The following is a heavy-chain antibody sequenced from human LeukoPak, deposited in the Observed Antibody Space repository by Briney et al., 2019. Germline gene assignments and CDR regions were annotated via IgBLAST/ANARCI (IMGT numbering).Heavy chain of an antibody. CDR1: GYSFTGDY. D-gene: IGHD3-16*02. J-gene: IGHJ6*03. Sequence: GASVKVSCKASGYSFTGDYMHWVRQAPGQGLEWMGWINPNSGGANYAQKFQGRVTMTRDTSISTAYMELSRLRSDDTAVYYCARTVWYDYVWGSYRYTEDSYYYSMDVWGNGTTVTVSS. CDR3: ARTVWYDYVWGSYRYTEDSYYYSMDV. CDR2: INPNSGGA. V-gene: IGHV1-2*02.